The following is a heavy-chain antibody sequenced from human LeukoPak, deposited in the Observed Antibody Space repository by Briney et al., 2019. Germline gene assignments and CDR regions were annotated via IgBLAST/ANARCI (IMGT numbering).Heavy chain of an antibody. V-gene: IGHV4-59*01. CDR2: LFYNEDA. Sequence: PSETLSLTCAVSGGSMSHFHWNWFRQPPGKGLEWIGSLFYNEDAKYNPSVKSRVTMSIDTSKSQFSLRLTSVTAADTAVYFCARMTTGHDYWGQGTLVTVSS. CDR3: ARMTTGHDY. J-gene: IGHJ4*02. CDR1: GGSMSHFH. D-gene: IGHD4-17*01.